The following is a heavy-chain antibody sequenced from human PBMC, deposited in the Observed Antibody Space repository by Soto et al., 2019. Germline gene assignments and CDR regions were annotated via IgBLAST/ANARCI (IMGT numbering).Heavy chain of an antibody. Sequence: SETLSLTCSVSGGSITNTNYHWGWIRQAPGKGLGWIGTLYFRGATDYNPSLQSRVTISADTSKNQISLHLSSVTAADTAVYYCFGVLAATLDYWGQGTRVTV. V-gene: IGHV4-39*01. CDR1: GGSITNTNYH. CDR2: LYFRGAT. J-gene: IGHJ4*01. CDR3: FGVLAATLDY. D-gene: IGHD2-21*02.